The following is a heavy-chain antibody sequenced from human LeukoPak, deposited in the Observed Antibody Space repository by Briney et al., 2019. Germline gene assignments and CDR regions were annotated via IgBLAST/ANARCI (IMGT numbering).Heavy chain of an antibody. V-gene: IGHV3-21*01. CDR3: VREGAYDSSGYYYYFDY. J-gene: IGHJ4*02. Sequence: MXXIRQAPXXGLXWGSSISSGGSYIYYADSVKGRFTISRDNAKSSLYLQMNSLSAEDTAVYSCVREGAYDSSGYYYYFDYWGQGTLVTVSS. CDR2: ISSGGSYI. D-gene: IGHD3-22*01.